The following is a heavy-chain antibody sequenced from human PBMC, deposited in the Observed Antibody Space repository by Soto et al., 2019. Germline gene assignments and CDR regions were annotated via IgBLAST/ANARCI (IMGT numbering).Heavy chain of an antibody. CDR1: GFTFSSYG. D-gene: IGHD6-13*01. CDR2: ISYDGSNK. J-gene: IGHJ6*02. Sequence: QVQLVESGGGVVQPGRSLRLSCAASGFTFSSYGMHWVRQAPGKGLEWVAVISYDGSNKYYADSVKGRFTISRDNSKNTLELQMNSLRAEDTAVYYCAKDQAGYSSSWYASYYYGMDVWGQGTTVTVSS. V-gene: IGHV3-30*18. CDR3: AKDQAGYSSSWYASYYYGMDV.